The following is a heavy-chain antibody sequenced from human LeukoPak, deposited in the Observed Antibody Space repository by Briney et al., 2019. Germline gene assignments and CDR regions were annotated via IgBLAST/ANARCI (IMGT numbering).Heavy chain of an antibody. CDR1: GFTFSSYE. CDR3: ARDSRGMDY. D-gene: IGHD2-2*01. J-gene: IGHJ4*02. Sequence: PGGSLRLSCATSGFTFSSYEMNWVRQAPGKGLEWVSSISSSSSYIYYADSVKGRFTISRDNAKNSLYLQMNSLRAEDTAVYYCARDSRGMDYWGQGTLVTVSS. V-gene: IGHV3-21*01. CDR2: ISSSSSYI.